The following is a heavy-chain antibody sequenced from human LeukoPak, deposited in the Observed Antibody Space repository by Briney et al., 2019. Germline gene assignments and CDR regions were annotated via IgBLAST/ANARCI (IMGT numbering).Heavy chain of an antibody. CDR2: INHSGST. V-gene: IGHV4-34*01. CDR1: GGSFSGHY. CDR3: ARGTRGGNYYGMDV. D-gene: IGHD3-3*01. Sequence: SETLSLTCAVYGGSFSGHYWSWIRQPPGKGQEWIGEINHSGSTNYNPSLKSRVTLSVDTSKNQFSLNLNSVTAADTAVYYRARGTRGGNYYGMDVWGQGTTVTVS. J-gene: IGHJ6*02.